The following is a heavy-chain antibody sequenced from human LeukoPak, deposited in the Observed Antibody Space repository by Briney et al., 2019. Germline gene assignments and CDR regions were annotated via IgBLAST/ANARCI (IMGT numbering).Heavy chain of an antibody. V-gene: IGHV3-7*01. CDR1: GFTVSSNY. Sequence: PVGSLRLSCAASGFTVSSNYMSWVRQAPGKGLEWVANIKEDGSAKYYVDSVKGRFTISRDNAKNSLYLQMNNLSAEDTAVYYCVRDSPGYGAYDFDWGQGTLVTVSS. D-gene: IGHD5-12*01. J-gene: IGHJ4*02. CDR3: VRDSPGYGAYDFD. CDR2: IKEDGSAK.